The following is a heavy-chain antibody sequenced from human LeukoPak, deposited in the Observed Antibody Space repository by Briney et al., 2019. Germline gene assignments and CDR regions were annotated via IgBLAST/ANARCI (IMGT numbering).Heavy chain of an antibody. CDR2: IIPIFGTA. Sequence: SVKVSCXASGGTFSSYAISWVRQALGQGLEWMARIIPIFGTANYAQKFQGRVTITTDESTSTAYMELSSLRSEDTAVYYCARSGAYGDSTGAIDYWGQGTLVTVSS. J-gene: IGHJ4*02. CDR1: GGTFSSYA. V-gene: IGHV1-69*05. D-gene: IGHD4-17*01. CDR3: ARSGAYGDSTGAIDY.